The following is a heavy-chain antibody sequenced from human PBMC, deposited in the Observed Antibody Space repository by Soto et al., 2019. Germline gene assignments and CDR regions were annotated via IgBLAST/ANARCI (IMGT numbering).Heavy chain of an antibody. CDR2: ISSSSSTI. CDR3: AREGYERGLNWFDP. CDR1: GFTFSSYS. D-gene: IGHD2-2*01. V-gene: IGHV3-48*02. Sequence: EVQLVESGGGLVQPGGSLRLSCAASGFTFSSYSMNWVRQAPGKGLEWVSYISSSSSTIFYADSVKGRFTISRDSAKNSLYLQMNSLRDEDTAVYDCAREGYERGLNWFDPWGQGTLVTVSS. J-gene: IGHJ5*02.